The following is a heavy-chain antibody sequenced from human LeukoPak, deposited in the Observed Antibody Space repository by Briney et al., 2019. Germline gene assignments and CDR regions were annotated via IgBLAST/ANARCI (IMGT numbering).Heavy chain of an antibody. CDR1: GFTFSSYS. CDR3: AKRHDFWSGYPYDY. CDR2: ISSSSSYI. D-gene: IGHD3-3*01. J-gene: IGHJ4*02. V-gene: IGHV3-21*04. Sequence: AGGSLRLSCAASGFTFSSYSMNWVRQAPGKGLEWVSSISSSSSYIYYADSVKGRFTISRDNSKNTLYLQMNSLRAEDTAVYYCAKRHDFWSGYPYDYWGQGTLVTVSS.